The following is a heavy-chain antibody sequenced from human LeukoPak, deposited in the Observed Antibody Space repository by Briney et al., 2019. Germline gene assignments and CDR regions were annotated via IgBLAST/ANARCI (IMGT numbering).Heavy chain of an antibody. J-gene: IGHJ4*02. V-gene: IGHV3-21*01. D-gene: IGHD3-22*01. CDR1: GFTFSDYS. CDR3: ARDIYDDSGYFRRGLDY. Sequence: PVGSLRLSCAASGFTFSDYSMNWGRQAPGKGLEWVSSISTTSSYIYYADSVKGRFTISRDNAKNSLYLQMNSLRADDTAVYFCARDIYDDSGYFRRGLDYWGQGILVTVSS. CDR2: ISTTSSYI.